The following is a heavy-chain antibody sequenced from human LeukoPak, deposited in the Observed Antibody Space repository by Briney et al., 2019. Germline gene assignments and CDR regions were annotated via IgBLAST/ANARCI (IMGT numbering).Heavy chain of an antibody. Sequence: GGSLRLSCAAAGFIFSRAWMTSVRHPPGKGLGWLGRIKGKVDRSTPEYAAPGKARFTALRDDRKTTLFLQVNSLKIEDTAVYYCAADVPDYGSGEFDYWGQGILVTVSS. V-gene: IGHV3-15*01. CDR3: AADVPDYGSGEFDY. J-gene: IGHJ4*02. D-gene: IGHD3-10*01. CDR1: GFIFSRAW. CDR2: IKGKVDRSTP.